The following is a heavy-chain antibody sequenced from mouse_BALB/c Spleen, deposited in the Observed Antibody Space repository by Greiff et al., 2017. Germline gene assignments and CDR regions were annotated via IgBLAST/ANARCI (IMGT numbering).Heavy chain of an antibody. Sequence: QVQLQQSGAELAKPGASVKMSCKASGYTFTSYWMHWVKQRPGQGLEWIGYINPSTGYTEYNQKFKDKATLTADKSSSTAYMQLSSLTSEDSAVYYCARRFGSSYTMDYWGQGTSVTVSS. V-gene: IGHV1-7*01. CDR1: GYTFTSYW. CDR3: ARRFGSSYTMDY. CDR2: INPSTGYT. J-gene: IGHJ4*01. D-gene: IGHD1-1*01.